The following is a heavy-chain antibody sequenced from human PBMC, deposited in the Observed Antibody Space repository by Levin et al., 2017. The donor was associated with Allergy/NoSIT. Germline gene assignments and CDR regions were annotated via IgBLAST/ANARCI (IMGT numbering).Heavy chain of an antibody. D-gene: IGHD6-19*01. CDR1: GGTFSSYA. CDR3: ARARGWYSSGWYHGGPYDY. V-gene: IGHV1-69*13. Sequence: SVKVSCKASGGTFSSYAISWVRQAPGQGLEWMGGIIPIFGTANYAQKFQGRVTITADESTSTAYMELSSLRSEDTAVYYCARARGWYSSGWYHGGPYDYWGQGTLVTVSS. CDR2: IIPIFGTA. J-gene: IGHJ4*02.